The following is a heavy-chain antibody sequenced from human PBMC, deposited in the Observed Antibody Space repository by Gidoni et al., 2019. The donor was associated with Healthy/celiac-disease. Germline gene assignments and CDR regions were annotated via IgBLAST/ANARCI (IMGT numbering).Heavy chain of an antibody. CDR3: ARAPRSIFTVVTPGWDY. CDR1: GFTFSSYS. D-gene: IGHD2-15*01. CDR2: ISSSSSTI. V-gene: IGHV3-48*01. Sequence: EVQLVESGGGLVQPGGSLRLSCAASGFTFSSYSMNWVRQAPGKGLEWVSYISSSSSTIYYADSVKGRFTISRDNAKNSLYLQMNSLRAEDTAVYYCARAPRSIFTVVTPGWDYWGQGTLVTVSS. J-gene: IGHJ4*02.